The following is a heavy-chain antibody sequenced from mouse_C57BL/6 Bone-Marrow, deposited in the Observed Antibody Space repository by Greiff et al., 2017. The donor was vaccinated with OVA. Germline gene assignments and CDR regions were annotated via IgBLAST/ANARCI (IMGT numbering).Heavy chain of an antibody. J-gene: IGHJ4*01. V-gene: IGHV14-1*01. D-gene: IGHD1-1*01. CDR3: TTATTVVADYAMDY. CDR2: IDPEDGDT. Sequence: DVKLVESGAELVRPGASVKLSCTASGFNIKDYYMHWVKQRPEQGLEWIGRIDPEDGDTEYAPKFQGKATMTADTSSNTAYLQLSSLTSEDTAVYYCTTATTVVADYAMDYWGQGTSVTVSS. CDR1: GFNIKDYY.